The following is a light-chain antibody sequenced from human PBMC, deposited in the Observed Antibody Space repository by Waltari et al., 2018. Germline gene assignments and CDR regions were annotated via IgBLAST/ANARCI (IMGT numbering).Light chain of an antibody. CDR3: QHYVRLPAT. V-gene: IGKV3-20*01. J-gene: IGKJ1*01. Sequence: EIMLTQSPGTLSLSTGDRATLSCKASQSIVKYLAWYQQKPGQAPRLLIYHTSIRATGIPDRFSGSGSETDFSLTISRLEPEDFEVYYCQHYVRLPATFGQGTNVEIK. CDR2: HTS. CDR1: QSIVKY.